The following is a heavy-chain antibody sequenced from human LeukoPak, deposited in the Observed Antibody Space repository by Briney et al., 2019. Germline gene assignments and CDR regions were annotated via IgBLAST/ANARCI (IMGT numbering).Heavy chain of an antibody. V-gene: IGHV4-59*01. CDR2: IYYSGST. CDR3: AKDLRGLFDY. CDR1: GGSISSYY. Sequence: SETLSLTCTVSGGSISSYYWSWIRQPPGKGLEWIGYIYYSGSTNYNPSLKSRVTISVDTSKNQFSLKLSSVTAADTAVYYCAKDLRGLFDYWGQGTLVTVSS. J-gene: IGHJ4*02. D-gene: IGHD2-15*01.